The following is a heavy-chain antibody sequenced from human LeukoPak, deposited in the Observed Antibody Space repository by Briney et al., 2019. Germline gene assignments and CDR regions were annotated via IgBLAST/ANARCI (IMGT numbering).Heavy chain of an antibody. Sequence: SETLSLTCTVSGGSISSYYWSWIRQPPGKGLEWIGYIYYSGSTNYNPSLKSRVTISVDTSKNQFSLKLSSVTAADTAVYYCARDRGELGWFDPWGQGTLVTVSS. CDR1: GGSISSYY. CDR2: IYYSGST. V-gene: IGHV4-59*01. CDR3: ARDRGELGWFDP. J-gene: IGHJ5*02. D-gene: IGHD3-10*01.